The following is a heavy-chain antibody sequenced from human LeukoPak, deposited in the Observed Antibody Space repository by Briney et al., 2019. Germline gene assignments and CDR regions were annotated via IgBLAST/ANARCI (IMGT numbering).Heavy chain of an antibody. CDR3: ARGSWGIVGAAHDY. V-gene: IGHV1-18*01. Sequence: GASAKVSCKASGYTFSNYGISWVRQAPGQGLEWMGWISAYNGNTNYAQKLQGRVTMTTDTSTSTAYMELRSLRSDDTAVYYCARGSWGIVGAAHDYWGQGTLVTVSS. CDR1: GYTFSNYG. J-gene: IGHJ4*02. D-gene: IGHD1-26*01. CDR2: ISAYNGNT.